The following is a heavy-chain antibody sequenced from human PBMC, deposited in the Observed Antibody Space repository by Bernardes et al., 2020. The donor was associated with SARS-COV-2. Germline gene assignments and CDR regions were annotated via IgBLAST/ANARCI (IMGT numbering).Heavy chain of an antibody. CDR2: IGSSGVHM. J-gene: IGHJ4*02. CDR1: GVTFSSNT. Sequence: GGSLRLSCAASGVTFSSNTMDWVRQAPGKGLEWVASIGSSGVHMFYADSVKGRFTISRDNAKNSLYLQMNSLRAEDTAVYFCAKEIRGFSGYDFWGQGTPVTVSS. D-gene: IGHD5-12*01. CDR3: AKEIRGFSGYDF. V-gene: IGHV3-21*01.